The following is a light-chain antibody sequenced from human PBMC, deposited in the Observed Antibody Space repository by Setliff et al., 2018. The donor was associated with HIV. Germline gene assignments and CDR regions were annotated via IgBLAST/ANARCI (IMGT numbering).Light chain of an antibody. V-gene: IGLV2-23*02. CDR3: CSYVGSTTRVV. Sequence: QSALTQPASVSGYPGRSITISCTGSRSDVGSYNLVSWYQQHPGKAPKLMIYEVSKRPSGVSDRFSGSKSGSTASLTISGLQAEDEADYYCCSYVGSTTRVVFGGGTKVTVL. J-gene: IGLJ2*01. CDR2: EVS. CDR1: RSDVGSYNL.